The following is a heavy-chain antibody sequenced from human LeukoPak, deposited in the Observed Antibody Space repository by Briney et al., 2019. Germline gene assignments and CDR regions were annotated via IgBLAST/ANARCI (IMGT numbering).Heavy chain of an antibody. D-gene: IGHD2-15*01. CDR1: GGTFSSYA. J-gene: IGHJ4*02. Sequence: ASVKLSCKASGGTFSSYAISWVRQAPGQGLEWMGGIIPIFGTPNYAQKFQGRVTITADESTSTAYMELSSLRSEDTAVYYCARAIGYCSGGSCYSADYWGQGTLVTVSS. CDR3: ARAIGYCSGGSCYSADY. V-gene: IGHV1-69*01. CDR2: IIPIFGTP.